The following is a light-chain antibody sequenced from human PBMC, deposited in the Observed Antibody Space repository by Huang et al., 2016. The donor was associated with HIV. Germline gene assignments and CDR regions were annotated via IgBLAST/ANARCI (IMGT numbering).Light chain of an antibody. V-gene: IGKV3-15*01. CDR1: QSVSIN. CDR3: QQYNNWPPLYS. CDR2: SAS. Sequence: EIVLTQSPVTLSVSPGETVTLSCRTSQSVSINLAWYQQKPAQPPRLLSHSASRRATSAPARFRGGGSGTEFTLTISGLQSEDFAIYYCQQYNNWPPLYSFGQGTRLEIK. J-gene: IGKJ2*03.